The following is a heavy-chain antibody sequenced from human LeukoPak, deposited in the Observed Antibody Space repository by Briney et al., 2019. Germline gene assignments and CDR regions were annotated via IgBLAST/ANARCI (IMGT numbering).Heavy chain of an antibody. D-gene: IGHD4-23*01. J-gene: IGHJ4*02. CDR1: GFTFGSFS. CDR2: ISSSGSGTYI. V-gene: IGHV3-21*04. Sequence: GGSLRLSCAASGFTFGSFSMTWVRQAPGKGLEWVSTISSSGSGTYIYYADSVEGRFTISRDNAKNSLYLQMNSLRAEDTAVYYCARGDYGGDYFDYWGQGTLVTVSS. CDR3: ARGDYGGDYFDY.